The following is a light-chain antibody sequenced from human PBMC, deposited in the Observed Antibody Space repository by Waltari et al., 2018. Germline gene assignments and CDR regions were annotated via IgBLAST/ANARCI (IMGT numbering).Light chain of an antibody. Sequence: EIVLTQSPGTLSLSPGERATLSCRASQSVSTYYLTCYQHKPGQAPSPVIYGASPRTAGIPGRVSGSGSGTDFTLTISGLEPEDFAVYYCQQYGTSPPVTFGGGTKVEIK. CDR1: QSVSTYY. V-gene: IGKV3-20*01. CDR3: QQYGTSPPVT. J-gene: IGKJ4*01. CDR2: GAS.